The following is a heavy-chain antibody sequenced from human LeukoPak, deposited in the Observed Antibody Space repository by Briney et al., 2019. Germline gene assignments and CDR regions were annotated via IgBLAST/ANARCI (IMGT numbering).Heavy chain of an antibody. V-gene: IGHV3-30*18. CDR2: ISYDGSNK. CDR1: GFTFSTYG. D-gene: IGHD6-25*01. J-gene: IGHJ4*02. Sequence: PGRSLRLSCAASGFTFSTYGMCWVRQAPGKGLEWVAVISYDGSNKYYADSVKGRFTISRDNSKNTLYLQMNSLRVEDTAVFYCAKRMGPSIAATDLDYWGQGTLVTVSS. CDR3: AKRMGPSIAATDLDY.